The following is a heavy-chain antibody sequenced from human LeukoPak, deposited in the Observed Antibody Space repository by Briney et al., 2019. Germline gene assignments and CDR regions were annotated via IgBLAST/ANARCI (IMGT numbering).Heavy chain of an antibody. V-gene: IGHV3-23*01. CDR1: GGSFSGYY. CDR3: AKGKTTGGGPGYYFDY. CDR2: ISGTAGST. D-gene: IGHD3-10*01. J-gene: IGHJ4*02. Sequence: ETLSLTCAVYGGSFSGYYWSWVRRAPGKGLEWVSSISGTAGSTYYADSVKGRFTISGDNSKNTLYLQMDSLRGEDTAVYYCAKGKTTGGGPGYYFDYWGQGTLVTASS.